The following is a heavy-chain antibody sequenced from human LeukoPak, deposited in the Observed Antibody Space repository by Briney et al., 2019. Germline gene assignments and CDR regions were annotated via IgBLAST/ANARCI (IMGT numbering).Heavy chain of an antibody. J-gene: IGHJ4*02. CDR3: AKVPYCSGGSCYSYYFDY. CDR1: GFTFSSYA. D-gene: IGHD2-15*01. V-gene: IGHV3-23*01. Sequence: SGGSLRLSCAASGFTFSSYAMSWVRQAPGKGLEWVSAISGSGGSTYYADSVKGRFTISRDNSKNTLYLQMNSLRAEDTAVYHCAKVPYCSGGSCYSYYFDYWGQGTLVTVSS. CDR2: ISGSGGST.